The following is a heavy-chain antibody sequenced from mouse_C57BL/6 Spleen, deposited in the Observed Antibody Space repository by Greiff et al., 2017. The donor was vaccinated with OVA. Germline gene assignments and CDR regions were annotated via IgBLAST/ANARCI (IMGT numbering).Heavy chain of an antibody. CDR3: ARFYYGSSYVLDY. CDR2: INPYNGGT. J-gene: IGHJ2*01. D-gene: IGHD1-1*01. CDR1: GYTFTDYY. V-gene: IGHV1-19*01. Sequence: EVQLQQSGPVLVKPGASVKMSCKASGYTFTDYYMNWVKQSHGKSLEWIGVINPYNGGTSYNQKFKGKATLTVDKSSSTAYMELNSLTSEDSAVYYCARFYYGSSYVLDYWGQGTTLTVSS.